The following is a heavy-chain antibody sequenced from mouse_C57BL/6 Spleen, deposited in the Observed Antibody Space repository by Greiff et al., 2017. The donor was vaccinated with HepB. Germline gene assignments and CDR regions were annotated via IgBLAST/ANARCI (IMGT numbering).Heavy chain of an antibody. CDR3: TGGRDYAMDY. CDR1: GFNIKDDY. CDR2: IDPENGDT. V-gene: IGHV14-4*01. J-gene: IGHJ4*01. Sequence: EVQLQQSGAELVRPGASVKLSCTASGFNIKDDYMHWVKQRPEQGLEWIGWIDPENGDTEYASKFQGKATITADTSSNTAYLQLSSLTSEDTAVYYWTGGRDYAMDYWGQGTSVTVSS.